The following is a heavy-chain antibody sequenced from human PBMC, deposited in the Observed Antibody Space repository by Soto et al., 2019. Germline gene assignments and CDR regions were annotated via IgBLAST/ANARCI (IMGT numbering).Heavy chain of an antibody. CDR1: GYTFTSYG. V-gene: IGHV1-18*04. Sequence: GASVKVSCKASGYTFTSYGISWVRQAPGQGLEWMGWISAYNGNTNYAQKLQGRVTMTTDTSTSTAYMELRSLRSDDTAVYYCARDQRGSRAVSTGVTDDWGQGPLRTVSS. J-gene: IGHJ4*02. CDR2: ISAYNGNT. D-gene: IGHD4-17*01. CDR3: ARDQRGSRAVSTGVTDD.